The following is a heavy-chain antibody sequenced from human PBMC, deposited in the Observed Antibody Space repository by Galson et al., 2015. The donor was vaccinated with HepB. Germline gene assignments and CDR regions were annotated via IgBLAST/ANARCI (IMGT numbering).Heavy chain of an antibody. Sequence: PALVKPTQTLTQTCTFSGFSLSTSGMCVSWIRQPPGKALEWLARIDWDDDKYYSTSLKTRLTISKDTSKNQVVLTMTNMDPVDTATYYCALEWTHIDYWGQGTLVTVSS. CDR1: GFSLSTSGMC. J-gene: IGHJ4*02. V-gene: IGHV2-70*11. D-gene: IGHD3-3*01. CDR3: ALEWTHIDY. CDR2: IDWDDDK.